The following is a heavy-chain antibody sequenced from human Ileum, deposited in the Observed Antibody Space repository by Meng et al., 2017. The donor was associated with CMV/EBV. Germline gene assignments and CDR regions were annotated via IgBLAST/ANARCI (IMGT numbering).Heavy chain of an antibody. D-gene: IGHD5/OR15-5a*01. Sequence: SLKISCAASGFDFSSHAMHWVRQAPGKGLEWMAVVSYDGTNTYHADSILGRFTVSRDNNRNTVSLQMKRVTSDDTGLYYCVRSPLSVARDFYFDHWGQGAQVTVSS. V-gene: IGHV3-30*04. CDR3: VRSPLSVARDFYFDH. CDR2: VSYDGTNT. J-gene: IGHJ4*02. CDR1: GFDFSSHA.